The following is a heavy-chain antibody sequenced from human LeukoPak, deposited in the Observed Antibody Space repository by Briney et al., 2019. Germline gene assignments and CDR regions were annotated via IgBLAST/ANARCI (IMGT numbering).Heavy chain of an antibody. CDR2: ISYDGNNK. CDR1: GFTFSSYA. D-gene: IGHD2-21*01. V-gene: IGHV3-30-3*01. CDR3: ARDLSGGGCDI. Sequence: PGGSLRLSCAASGFTFSSYAMHWFRQAPGKGLEWVTVISYDGNNKYFADSVKGRFTVSRDNSKNTLYLQMNSLRAEDTAVYYCARDLSGGGCDIWGQGTMVTVSS. J-gene: IGHJ3*02.